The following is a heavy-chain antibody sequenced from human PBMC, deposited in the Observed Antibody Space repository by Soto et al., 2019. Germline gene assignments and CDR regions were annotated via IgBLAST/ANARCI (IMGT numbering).Heavy chain of an antibody. Sequence: QVQLQESGPGLVKPSQTLSLTCTVSGGSISSGDYYWSWIRQPPGKGLEWIGYIYYSGSTYYNPSLKPRVXXXVXTSKNQFSLKLSSVTAADTAVYYCARERPDGSRLDPWGQGTLVTVSS. CDR2: IYYSGST. V-gene: IGHV4-30-4*01. J-gene: IGHJ5*02. CDR1: GGSISSGDYY. CDR3: ARERPDGSRLDP. D-gene: IGHD6-13*01.